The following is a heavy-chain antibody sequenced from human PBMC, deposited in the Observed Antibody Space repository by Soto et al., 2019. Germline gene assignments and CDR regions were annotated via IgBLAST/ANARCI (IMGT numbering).Heavy chain of an antibody. D-gene: IGHD2-15*01. CDR2: INHSGST. V-gene: IGHV4-34*01. CDR3: ARRSRVVAAPSQPSYYFDY. CDR1: GGSFSGYY. Sequence: SETLSLTCAVYGGSFSGYYWSWIRQPPGKGLEWIGEINHSGSTNYNPSLKSRVTISVDTSKNQFSLKLSSVTAADTAVYYCARRSRVVAAPSQPSYYFDYWGQGTLVTVSS. J-gene: IGHJ4*02.